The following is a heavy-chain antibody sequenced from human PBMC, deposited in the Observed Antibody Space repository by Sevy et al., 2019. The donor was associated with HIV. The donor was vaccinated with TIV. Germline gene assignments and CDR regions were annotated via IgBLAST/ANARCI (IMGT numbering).Heavy chain of an antibody. CDR3: TTDRGGGSYWHYYYYGMDV. J-gene: IGHJ6*02. CDR2: IKSKTGGGTT. CDR1: GFTFSNAW. Sequence: GGSLRLSCAASGFTFSNAWMSWVRQAPGKGLEWVGRIKSKTGGGTTDYAAPVKGRFTIARDDSKNTLYLKMNSLKTEDTAVYYCTTDRGGGSYWHYYYYGMDVWGQGTTVTVSS. D-gene: IGHD1-26*01. V-gene: IGHV3-15*01.